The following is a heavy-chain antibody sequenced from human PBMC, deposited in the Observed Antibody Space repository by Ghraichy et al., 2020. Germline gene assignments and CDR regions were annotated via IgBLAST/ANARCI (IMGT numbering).Heavy chain of an antibody. CDR1: GYTFTSYD. D-gene: IGHD6-13*01. J-gene: IGHJ5*02. CDR2: MNPNSGNT. V-gene: IGHV1-8*01. Sequence: ASVKVSCKASGYTFTSYDINWVRQATGQGLEWMGWMNPNSGNTGYAQKFQGRVTMTRNTSISTAYMELSSLRSEDTAVYYCARPKSSSAIEFDPWGQGTLVTVSS. CDR3: ARPKSSSAIEFDP.